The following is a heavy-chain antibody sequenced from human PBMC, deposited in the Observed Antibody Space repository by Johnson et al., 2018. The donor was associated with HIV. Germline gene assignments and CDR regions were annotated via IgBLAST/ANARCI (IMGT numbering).Heavy chain of an antibody. CDR3: AGGPMLEVLSGEGFDR. Sequence: QVQLVESGGGVVQPGGSLRLSCAASGFTFSNYGMHWVRQAPGKGLEWVSGISWNSGSIGYADSVKGRFTISRDNAKNTLYLQLNSLRVEDTAIYYCAGGPMLEVLSGEGFDRWGQGTMVTVSS. J-gene: IGHJ3*02. CDR1: GFTFSNYG. CDR2: ISWNSGSI. V-gene: IGHV3-NL1*01. D-gene: IGHD3-16*02.